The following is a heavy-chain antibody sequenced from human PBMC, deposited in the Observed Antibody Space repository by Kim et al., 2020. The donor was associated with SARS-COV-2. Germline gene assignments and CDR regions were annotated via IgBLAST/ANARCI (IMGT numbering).Heavy chain of an antibody. J-gene: IGHJ4*01. V-gene: IGHV3-30-3*01. CDR1: GFTFSSYA. CDR3: ARGEGENNGYDPIPEDY. Sequence: GGSLRLSCAASGFTFSSYAMHWVRQAPGKGLEWVAVISYDGSNKYYADSVKGRFTISRDNSKNTLYLQMNSLRAEDTAVYYCARGEGENNGYDPIPEDY. CDR2: ISYDGSNK. D-gene: IGHD5-12*01.